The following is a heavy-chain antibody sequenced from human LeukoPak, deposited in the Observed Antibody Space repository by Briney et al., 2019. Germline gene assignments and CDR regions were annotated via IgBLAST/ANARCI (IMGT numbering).Heavy chain of an antibody. CDR1: GYTFTGNY. J-gene: IGHJ5*02. CDR3: AKDSSGWYEGAGNWFDP. CDR2: INPNSGDT. V-gene: IGHV1-2*02. Sequence: ASVKVSCKASGYTFTGNYMHWVRQAPGQGLEWMGWINPNSGDTNYAQKFQGRVTMTRDTSISTAYMELSRLRSDDTAVYYCAKDSSGWYEGAGNWFDPWGQGTLVTVSS. D-gene: IGHD6-19*01.